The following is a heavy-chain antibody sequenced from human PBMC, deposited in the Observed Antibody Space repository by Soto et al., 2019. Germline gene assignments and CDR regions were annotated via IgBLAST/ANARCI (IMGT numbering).Heavy chain of an antibody. D-gene: IGHD3-22*01. V-gene: IGHV4-39*01. CDR3: ARYNYYDSSGYYGPTFDF. J-gene: IGHJ4*02. Sequence: QLQLQESGPGLVKPSETLSLTCTVSGGSISSSSYYWCWIRQPPGKGLEWIGSIYYSGSTYYNPSLKSRVTISVYTSKTEFSLKLSSVTAADMSVYYCARYNYYDSSGYYGPTFDFWGQGTLVTVSS. CDR1: GGSISSSSYY. CDR2: IYYSGST.